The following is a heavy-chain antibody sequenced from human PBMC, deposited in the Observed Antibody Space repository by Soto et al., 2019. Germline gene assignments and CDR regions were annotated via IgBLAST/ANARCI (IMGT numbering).Heavy chain of an antibody. D-gene: IGHD2-21*02. Sequence: QVHLVQSGAEVKKPGSSVNISCKASGGTFGTYGLNWVRQFPGQGLEWMAGINPASDTENYAQTFQGRVTIPADKSTNVAELQMDSLISVDPAVYYYATAVTAGTYYTYCLDVWAQGTTVTVS. V-gene: IGHV1-69*14. J-gene: IGHJ6*02. CDR1: GGTFGTYG. CDR2: INPASDTE. CDR3: ATAVTAGTYYTYCLDV.